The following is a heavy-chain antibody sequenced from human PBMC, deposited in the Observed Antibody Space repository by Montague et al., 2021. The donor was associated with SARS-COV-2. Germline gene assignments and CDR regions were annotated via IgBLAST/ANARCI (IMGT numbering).Heavy chain of an antibody. V-gene: IGHV4-4*07. CDR3: ARTPTRPLSLDS. CDR1: GGSITGLS. CDR2: VTTSGTT. D-gene: IGHD6-6*01. Sequence: SETRSLTCAVSGGSITGLSWSWVRQPAGKGLEWIGRVTTSGTTNYSPSLRSRVTMSVDTSKNQFSLNLNSVTAADTAIYYCARTPTRPLSLDSWGQGTLVTVSS. J-gene: IGHJ4*02.